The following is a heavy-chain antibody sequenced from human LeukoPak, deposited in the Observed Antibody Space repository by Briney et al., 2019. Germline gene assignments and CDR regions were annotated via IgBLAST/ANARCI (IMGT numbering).Heavy chain of an antibody. Sequence: GGSLRLSCEASGFTFSNYSMNWVRQAPGKGLEWVSYIRSSSSTIYYADSVKGRFTISRDNAKNSLYLQMNSPRAEDTAVYYCARAKRNGFDIWGQGTMVTVSS. CDR1: GFTFSNYS. CDR3: ARAKRNGFDI. CDR2: IRSSSSTI. V-gene: IGHV3-48*01. J-gene: IGHJ3*02.